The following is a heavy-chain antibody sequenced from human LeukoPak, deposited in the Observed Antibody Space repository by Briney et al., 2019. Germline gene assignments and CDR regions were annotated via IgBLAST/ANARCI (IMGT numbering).Heavy chain of an antibody. Sequence: SETLSLTCTVSGGSISSYYWSWIRQPAGKGLEWIGRIYTSGSTNYNPSLKSRVTTSVDTSKNQFSLKLSSVTAADTAVYYCARWSGGWSASAFDIWGQGTMVTVSS. CDR1: GGSISSYY. CDR2: IYTSGST. V-gene: IGHV4-4*07. D-gene: IGHD3-3*01. J-gene: IGHJ3*02. CDR3: ARWSGGWSASAFDI.